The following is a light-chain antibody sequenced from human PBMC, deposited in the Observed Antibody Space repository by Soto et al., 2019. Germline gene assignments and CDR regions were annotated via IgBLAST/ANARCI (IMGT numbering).Light chain of an antibody. CDR1: PSVSSNF. CDR2: GAF. J-gene: IGKJ1*01. Sequence: EIVLTQSPGTLSLSPGERATLSCWASPSVSSNFVAWYQQKPGQAPRLLISGAFNRATGVPDRFSGGGSGTDFTLTISRLEAEDFAVYYCQQYGSAPRTFGQGTKVDIK. V-gene: IGKV3-20*01. CDR3: QQYGSAPRT.